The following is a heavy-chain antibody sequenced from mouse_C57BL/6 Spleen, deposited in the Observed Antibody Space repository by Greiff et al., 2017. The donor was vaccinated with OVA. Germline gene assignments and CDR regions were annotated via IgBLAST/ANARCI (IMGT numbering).Heavy chain of an antibody. CDR1: GYTFTSYW. J-gene: IGHJ4*01. V-gene: IGHV1-64*01. Sequence: QVQLQQSGAELVKPGASVKLSCKASGYTFTSYWMHWVKQRPGQGLEWIGMIHPNSGSTNYNEKFKSKATLTVDKSSSTAYMQLSSLTSEDSAVYYCARGGLNLYAMDYWGQGTSVTVSS. D-gene: IGHD3-3*01. CDR3: ARGGLNLYAMDY. CDR2: IHPNSGST.